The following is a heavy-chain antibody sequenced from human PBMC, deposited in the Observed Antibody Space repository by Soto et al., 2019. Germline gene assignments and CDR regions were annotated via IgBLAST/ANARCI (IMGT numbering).Heavy chain of an antibody. V-gene: IGHV2-5*02. J-gene: IGHJ4*02. CDR1: GFSLSTSGVG. Sequence: QITLKESGPTLVKPTQTLTLTCTFSGFSLSTSGVGVGWIRQPPGKALEWLALIYWDDDKRYSPSLKSRLTITKDTSKNQAVLTMTNMDPVDTATYYCAHRSATVTRFDYWGQGTLVTVSS. CDR3: AHRSATVTRFDY. CDR2: IYWDDDK. D-gene: IGHD4-17*01.